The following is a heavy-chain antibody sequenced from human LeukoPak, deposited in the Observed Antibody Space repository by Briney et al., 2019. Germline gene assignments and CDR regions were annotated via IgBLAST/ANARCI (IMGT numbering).Heavy chain of an antibody. CDR1: GGSISSNTFY. CDR3: ATGLGKCGNYLGVFDY. D-gene: IGHD7-27*01. V-gene: IGHV4-39*01. Sequence: PSETLSLTCTGSGGSISSNTFYWAWIRQSPGKGLEWIGSLYSSGSSYYNPSLRRRVTISVDTSKNQFSLNLTSVTAADSAVYHCATGLGKCGNYLGVFDYWGQGTLVTVSS. CDR2: LYSSGSS. J-gene: IGHJ4*02.